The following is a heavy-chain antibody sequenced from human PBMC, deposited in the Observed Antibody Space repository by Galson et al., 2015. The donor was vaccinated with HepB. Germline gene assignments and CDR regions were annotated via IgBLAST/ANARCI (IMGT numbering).Heavy chain of an antibody. CDR1: GFSLSNARMG. Sequence: PALVKPTQTLTLTCTVSGFSLSNARMGVSWIRQPPGKALEWLAHIFSNDEKSYSTSLKSRLTISKDTSKSQVVLTMTNMDPVDTATYYCARLPRDYCGGDCSYFDYWGQGTLVTVSS. CDR3: ARLPRDYCGGDCSYFDY. CDR2: IFSNDEK. D-gene: IGHD2-21*02. J-gene: IGHJ4*02. V-gene: IGHV2-26*01.